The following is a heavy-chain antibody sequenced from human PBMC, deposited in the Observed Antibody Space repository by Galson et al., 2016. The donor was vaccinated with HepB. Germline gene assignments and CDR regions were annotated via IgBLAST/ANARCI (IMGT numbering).Heavy chain of an antibody. J-gene: IGHJ4*02. V-gene: IGHV3-48*02. CDR1: GFTFNSYN. Sequence: SLRLSCAASGFTFNSYNMNWVRQAPGKGLEWVSYISGSASAIYYADSVKGRFTVSRDNAKNSLYLQTNSLRDEDTAVYYCARGYGGNSLDFWGQGTLVTVSS. CDR2: ISGSASAI. CDR3: ARGYGGNSLDF. D-gene: IGHD4-23*01.